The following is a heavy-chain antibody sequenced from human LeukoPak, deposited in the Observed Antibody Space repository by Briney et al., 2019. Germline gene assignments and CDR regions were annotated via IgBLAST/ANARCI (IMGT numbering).Heavy chain of an antibody. CDR2: IGWNSGSI. Sequence: GGSLRLSCAASGFTFDDYAMHWVRQAPGKGLEWVSGIGWNSGSIGYADSVKGRFTISRDNAKNSLYLQMNSLRAEDTALYYCAKAVSMIVVVITDDAFDIWGQGTMVTVSS. D-gene: IGHD3-22*01. V-gene: IGHV3-9*01. CDR1: GFTFDDYA. CDR3: AKAVSMIVVVITDDAFDI. J-gene: IGHJ3*02.